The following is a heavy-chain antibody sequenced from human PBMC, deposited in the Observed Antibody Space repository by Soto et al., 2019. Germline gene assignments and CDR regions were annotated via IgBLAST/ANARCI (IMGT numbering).Heavy chain of an antibody. Sequence: GASVKVSCKASGYTFTSYGISWVRQAPGQGLEWMGWISAYNGNTNYAQKLRGRVTMTTDTSTSTAYMELRSLRSDDTAVYYCARVRTGYYDFWSGFRNGWFDPWGQGTLVTVSS. D-gene: IGHD3-3*01. CDR2: ISAYNGNT. J-gene: IGHJ5*02. V-gene: IGHV1-18*01. CDR3: ARVRTGYYDFWSGFRNGWFDP. CDR1: GYTFTSYG.